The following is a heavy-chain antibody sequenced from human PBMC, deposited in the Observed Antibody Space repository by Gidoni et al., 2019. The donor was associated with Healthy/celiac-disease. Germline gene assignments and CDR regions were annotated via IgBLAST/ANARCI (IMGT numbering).Heavy chain of an antibody. J-gene: IGHJ3*02. V-gene: IGHV3-21*01. CDR3: ARGLGITGTTSAFDI. Sequence: EVQLVESGGGLVKPGGSLRLSCAASGFTFSSYSMNWVRQAPGKGLEWVSSISSSSSYIYYADSVKGRFTISRDNAKNSLYLQMNSLRAEDTAVYYCARGLGITGTTSAFDIWGQGTMVTVSS. CDR1: GFTFSSYS. CDR2: ISSSSSYI. D-gene: IGHD1-20*01.